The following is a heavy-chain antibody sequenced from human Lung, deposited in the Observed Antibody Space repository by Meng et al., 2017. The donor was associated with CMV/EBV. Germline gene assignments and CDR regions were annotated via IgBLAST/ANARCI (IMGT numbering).Heavy chain of an antibody. D-gene: IGHD1-26*01. CDR3: ATTQVGAPDY. J-gene: IGHJ4*02. CDR1: GLTFSPAW. Sequence: CAGSGLTFSPAWMSWVRQAPGKGLEWVGRIKSTTDGGTTDYAAPVKGRFTISRDDSKNTVHLQMNSLKSEDTAVYYCATTQVGAPDYWGQGTLVTVSS. CDR2: IKSTTDGGTT. V-gene: IGHV3-15*01.